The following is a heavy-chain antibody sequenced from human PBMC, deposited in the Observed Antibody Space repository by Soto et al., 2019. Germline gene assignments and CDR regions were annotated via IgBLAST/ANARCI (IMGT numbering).Heavy chain of an antibody. CDR1: GGSVTSYY. CDR3: ARALYGSGVLDV. D-gene: IGHD3-10*01. J-gene: IGHJ6*02. V-gene: IGHV4-59*02. CDR2: IYYSGST. Sequence: SETLSLTRTVSGGSVTSYYWSCIRQPPGKTLEWIGTIYYSGSTNYNPSLKSRVTISVDTSKNQFSLKLGSVTAADTAVYFCARALYGSGVLDVWGQGTTVTVSS.